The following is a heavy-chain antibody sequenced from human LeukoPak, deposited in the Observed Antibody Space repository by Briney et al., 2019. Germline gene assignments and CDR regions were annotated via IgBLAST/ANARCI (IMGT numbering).Heavy chain of an antibody. V-gene: IGHV1-8*02. CDR1: GYTFTSYD. J-gene: IGHJ4*02. CDR2: MNPNSGNT. D-gene: IGHD6-13*01. Sequence: GASVKVSCKASGYTFTSYDINWLRQATGQGLEWMGWMNPNSGNTDYAQKFQGRVTITSNTSISTANMELSSLRSEDAAVYYCASSGAAAGFGFDYWGQGTLVTVSS. CDR3: ASSGAAAGFGFDY.